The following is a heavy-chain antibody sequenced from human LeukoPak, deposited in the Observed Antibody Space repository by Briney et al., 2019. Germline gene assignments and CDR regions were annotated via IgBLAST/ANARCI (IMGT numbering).Heavy chain of an antibody. CDR3: AKGIYDYALDY. CDR1: GFTFSSYA. V-gene: IGHV3-23*01. Sequence: GGSLRLSCAASGFTFSSYAMSWVRQAPGEGLEWVSLISASGDRTYYAGSVKGRFTISRDTSRNTLTLQMNSLGAEDTAVYYCAKGIYDYALDYWGQGTLVTVSS. CDR2: ISASGDRT. D-gene: IGHD4/OR15-4a*01. J-gene: IGHJ4*02.